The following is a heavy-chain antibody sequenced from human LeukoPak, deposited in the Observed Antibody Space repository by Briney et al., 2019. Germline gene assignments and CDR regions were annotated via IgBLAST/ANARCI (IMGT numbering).Heavy chain of an antibody. J-gene: IGHJ4*02. CDR2: IRSKAYGGTT. D-gene: IGHD6-19*01. Sequence: PGGSLRLSCTASGFTFGDYAMSWVRHAPGKGLEWVGFIRSKAYGGTTEYAASVKGRFTISRDDSKSIAYLQMNSLKTEDTAVYYCTSGIAVAGYFDYWGQGTLVTVSS. CDR3: TSGIAVAGYFDY. CDR1: GFTFGDYA. V-gene: IGHV3-49*04.